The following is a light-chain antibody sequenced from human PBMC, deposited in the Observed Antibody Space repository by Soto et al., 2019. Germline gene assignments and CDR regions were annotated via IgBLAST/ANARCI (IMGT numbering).Light chain of an antibody. Sequence: EIGMTQSPVTLSVSPGERATLSCRASQSVSSNLAWYQQKPGQAPRLLIYGASTRATGIPARFSGSGSGAEFTLTISSLQSEDFAVYYCHQRQSWPRTFGQGTKV. CDR2: GAS. J-gene: IGKJ1*01. CDR3: HQRQSWPRT. CDR1: QSVSSN. V-gene: IGKV3-15*01.